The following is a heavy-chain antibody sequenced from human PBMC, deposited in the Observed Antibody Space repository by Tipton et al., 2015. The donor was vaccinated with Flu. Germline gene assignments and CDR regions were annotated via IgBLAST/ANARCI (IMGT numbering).Heavy chain of an antibody. CDR3: AQDPSSSGSYYFNY. CDR2: ISDDGSHT. Sequence: QLVQSEGGDVQPGRSLRLSCAGPGFSFSNYGMHWVRQAPGKGLEWVAGISDDGSHTYYGDSVRGRFTISRDNPKNTLYLQMNSLRAEDTAVYYCAQDPSSSGSYYFNYWGQGTLVTVSS. V-gene: IGHV3-30*18. D-gene: IGHD1-26*01. CDR1: GFSFSNYG. J-gene: IGHJ4*02.